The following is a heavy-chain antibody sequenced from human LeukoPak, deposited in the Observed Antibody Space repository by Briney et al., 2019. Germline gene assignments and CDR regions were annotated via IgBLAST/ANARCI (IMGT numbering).Heavy chain of an antibody. CDR1: GFTFSTYA. J-gene: IGHJ4*02. V-gene: IGHV3-21*06. D-gene: IGHD3-3*01. CDR2: MSSGSSYI. Sequence: GGSLRLSCTASGFTFSTYAMTWVRQATGKGLEWISSMSSGSSYIYYADSVRGRFTIARDNTKNSLFLVMNNLRTEDTAIYYCARDRPTGASRVFVVQWGQGTQVTVSS. CDR3: ARDRPTGASRVFVVQ.